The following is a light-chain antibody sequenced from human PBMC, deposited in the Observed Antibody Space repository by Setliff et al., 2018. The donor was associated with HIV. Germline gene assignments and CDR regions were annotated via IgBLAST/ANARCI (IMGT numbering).Light chain of an antibody. CDR1: SSDVGGYNY. J-gene: IGLJ2*01. V-gene: IGLV2-14*01. Sequence: QSALTQPASVSGSPGQSITISCTGTSSDVGGYNYVSWYQQHPGKALKLIIYEVNNRPSGVSNRFSGSKSGNTASLTISRLQAEDEADYYCSSYTSSSTYVVFGGGTK. CDR2: EVN. CDR3: SSYTSSSTYVV.